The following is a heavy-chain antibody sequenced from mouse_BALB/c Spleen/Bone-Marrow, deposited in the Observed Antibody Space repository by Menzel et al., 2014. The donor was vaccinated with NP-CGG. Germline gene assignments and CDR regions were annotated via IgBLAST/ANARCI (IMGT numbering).Heavy chain of an antibody. CDR2: TDPYYGGT. D-gene: IGHD1-2*01. CDR3: ATNYYGYDWFAY. CDR1: GYSFTGYN. V-gene: IGHV1-39*01. Sequence: EVQGVESGPELEKPGASVKISCKASGYSFTGYNMNWVKQSNGKSLEWIGNTDPYYGGTSYNQKFKGKATLTVDKSSSTAYMQLKSLTSEDSAVYYCATNYYGYDWFAYWGQGTLVTVSA. J-gene: IGHJ3*01.